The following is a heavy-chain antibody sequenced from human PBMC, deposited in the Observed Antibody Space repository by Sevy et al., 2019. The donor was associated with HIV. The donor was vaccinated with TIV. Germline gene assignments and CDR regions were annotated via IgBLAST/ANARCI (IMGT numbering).Heavy chain of an antibody. V-gene: IGHV3-48*01. CDR3: ARDLWEAAADY. Sequence: GGSLRLSCVVSGFTLKSYGMNWVRQAPGKGLEWVSYISRSSRTIYYAYSVKGRFTISRDSAKNSLYLQMTSLRAEDTAVYYCARDLWEAAADYWGQGTLVTVSS. D-gene: IGHD3-16*01. CDR1: GFTLKSYG. J-gene: IGHJ4*02. CDR2: ISRSSRTI.